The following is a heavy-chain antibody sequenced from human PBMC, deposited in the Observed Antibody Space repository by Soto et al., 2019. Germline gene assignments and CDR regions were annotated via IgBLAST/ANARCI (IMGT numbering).Heavy chain of an antibody. V-gene: IGHV3-15*07. CDR1: GFTFSNAW. CDR3: TTEGRSGWTYYYYYSGMDV. J-gene: IGHJ6*02. Sequence: EVQLVESGGGLVKPGGSLRLSCAASGFTFSNAWMNWVRQAPGKGLEWVGRIKSKTDGGTTDYAAPVKGRFTISRDDSKNTLYLQMNSLKTEDTAVYYCTTEGRSGWTYYYYYSGMDVWGQGTTVTVSS. CDR2: IKSKTDGGTT. D-gene: IGHD6-19*01.